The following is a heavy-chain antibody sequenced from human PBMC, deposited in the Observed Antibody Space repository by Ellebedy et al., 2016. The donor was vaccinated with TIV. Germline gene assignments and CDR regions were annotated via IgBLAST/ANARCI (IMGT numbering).Heavy chain of an antibody. CDR1: GYSFTSYW. CDR2: IYPGDSDT. CDR3: AVQYYYDSSGSENALLDY. V-gene: IGHV5-51*01. J-gene: IGHJ4*02. D-gene: IGHD3-22*01. Sequence: GESLKISXKGSGYSFTSYWIGWVRQMPGKGLEWMGIIYPGDSDTRYSPSFQGQVTISADKSISTAYLQWSSLKASDTAMYYCAVQYYYDSSGSENALLDYWGQGTLVTVSS.